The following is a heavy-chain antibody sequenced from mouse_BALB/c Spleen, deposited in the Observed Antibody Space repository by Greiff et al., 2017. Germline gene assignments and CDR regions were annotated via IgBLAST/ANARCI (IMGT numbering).Heavy chain of an antibody. V-gene: IGHV1-9*01. CDR1: GYTFSSYW. J-gene: IGHJ2*01. CDR3: ARSSSYPLCFDY. CDR2: ILPGSGST. Sequence: LVEPGASVKISCKATGYTFSSYWIEWVKQRPGHGLEWIGEILPGSGSTNYNEKFKGKATFTADTSSNTAYMQLSSLTSEDSAVYYCARSSSYPLCFDYWGQGTTLTVSS. D-gene: IGHD1-1*01.